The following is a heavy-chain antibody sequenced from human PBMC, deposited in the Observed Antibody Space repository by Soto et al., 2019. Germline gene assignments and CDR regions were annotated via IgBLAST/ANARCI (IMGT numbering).Heavy chain of an antibody. D-gene: IGHD3-16*02. CDR1: GFTFSVNN. J-gene: IGHJ6*02. CDR2: ISSGSSTI. CDR3: ARDYRVDV. V-gene: IGHV3-48*02. Sequence: EVQLVESGGGLVQPGGSLRLSCAASGFTFSVNNMNWVRQAPGKGLEWVSCISSGSSTIYYADSVKGRFTISRDNAKNSLYVQMDRRRYEDTAVYYCARDYRVDVWGQGTTVTVSS.